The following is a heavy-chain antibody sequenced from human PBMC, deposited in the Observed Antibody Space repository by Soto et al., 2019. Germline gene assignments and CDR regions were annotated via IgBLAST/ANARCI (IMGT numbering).Heavy chain of an antibody. D-gene: IGHD6-6*01. Sequence: GGSLRLSCAASGFTFTNYWMTWVRQAPGKGLEWVANIKQDGGQIYFVDSLKGRFTISRDNAKKSVYLQMNSLRAEDTAVYYCARIGYSSSSLDYWGQGTLVTVSS. CDR3: ARIGYSSSSLDY. CDR2: IKQDGGQI. V-gene: IGHV3-7*01. J-gene: IGHJ4*02. CDR1: GFTFTNYW.